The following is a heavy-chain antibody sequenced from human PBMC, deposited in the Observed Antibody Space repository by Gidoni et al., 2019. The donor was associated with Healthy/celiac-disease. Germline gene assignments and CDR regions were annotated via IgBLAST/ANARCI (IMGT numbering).Heavy chain of an antibody. J-gene: IGHJ4*02. D-gene: IGHD6-19*01. CDR1: GYTLTSPW. V-gene: IGHV5-51*01. CDR3: ARQRFVVAGTQYYFDY. Sequence: EVQLVQSGAEVKKPGESLKISCEGSGYTLTSPWIGWVRQMPGKGLEWMGNIYPGDSDTRYSPSFQGQVTISADKSISTAYLQWSSLKASDTAMYYCARQRFVVAGTQYYFDYWGQGTLVTVSS. CDR2: IYPGDSDT.